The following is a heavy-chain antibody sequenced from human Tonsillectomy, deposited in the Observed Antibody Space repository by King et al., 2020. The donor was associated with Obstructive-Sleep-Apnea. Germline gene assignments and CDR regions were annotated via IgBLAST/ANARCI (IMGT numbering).Heavy chain of an antibody. Sequence: QLQESGPGLVKPSETLSLTCTVSGCSISSRCYYWGGIRQPPGKGVGGVGRICYSGCTYYTPSLKRGVTISVDTSKNQFSLKLSSVTAADTAVYYCYYDILTGTFDYWGQGTLVTVSS. CDR1: GCSISSRCYY. D-gene: IGHD3-9*01. V-gene: IGHV4-39*01. CDR2: ICYSGCT. J-gene: IGHJ4*02. CDR3: YYDILTGTFDY.